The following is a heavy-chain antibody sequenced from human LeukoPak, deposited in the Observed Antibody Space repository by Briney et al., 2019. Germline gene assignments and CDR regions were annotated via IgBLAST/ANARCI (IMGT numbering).Heavy chain of an antibody. CDR3: ARDFTPPHCTTPNCPRGGWFDP. CDR2: INPYNGNT. Sequence: ALVKVSCKASDYTFSNYGISWVRQAPGQGLEWMGWINPYNGNTRYAENLQGRVTMTTDTSTSTAYVELRSLRSDDTAIYYCARDFTPPHCTTPNCPRGGWFDPWGQGTLVTVSS. J-gene: IGHJ5*02. CDR1: DYTFSNYG. D-gene: IGHD2-8*01. V-gene: IGHV1-18*01.